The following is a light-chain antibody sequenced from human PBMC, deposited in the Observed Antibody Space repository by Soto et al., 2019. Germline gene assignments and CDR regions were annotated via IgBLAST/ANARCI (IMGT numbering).Light chain of an antibody. V-gene: IGKV3-20*01. CDR2: GAS. J-gene: IGKJ3*01. CDR3: QQYGSSPFT. CDR1: QSVSSTY. Sequence: EIVLTQSPGTLSLSPGERATLSCRASQSVSSTYLAWYRQKPGQAPRLLIYGASSRATGIPDRFSGSGSGTDFTLTISRLGPEDFAVYYCQQYGSSPFTFDHVTKVVIK.